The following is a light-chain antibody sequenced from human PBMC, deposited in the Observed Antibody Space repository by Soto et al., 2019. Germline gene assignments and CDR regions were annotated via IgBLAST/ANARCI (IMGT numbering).Light chain of an antibody. V-gene: IGLV2-8*01. CDR1: SSDVGGYNY. J-gene: IGLJ1*01. CDR2: EVN. Sequence: QSVLTQPPSASGSPGQSVAISCTGTSSDVGGYNYLSWYQQHPGKAPKLMIYEVNTRPSGVPDRFSGSKSGNTASLTVSGLQAEDEADYYCSSYAGSSNVFGTGTKVTVL. CDR3: SSYAGSSNV.